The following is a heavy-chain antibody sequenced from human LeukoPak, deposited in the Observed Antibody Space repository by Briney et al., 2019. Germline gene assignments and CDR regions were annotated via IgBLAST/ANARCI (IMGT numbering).Heavy chain of an antibody. D-gene: IGHD4-17*01. Sequence: PSETLSLTCTVSGGSISSYYWSWIRQPAGKGLEWIGYIYYSGSTYYNPSLKSRVTISVDTSKNQFSLKLSSVTAADTAVYYCARFGGDYGAYYFDYWGQGTLVTVSS. CDR1: GGSISSYY. CDR3: ARFGGDYGAYYFDY. J-gene: IGHJ4*02. CDR2: IYYSGST. V-gene: IGHV4-59*06.